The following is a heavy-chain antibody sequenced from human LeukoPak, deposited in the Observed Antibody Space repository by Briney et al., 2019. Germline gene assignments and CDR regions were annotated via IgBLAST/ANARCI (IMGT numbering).Heavy chain of an antibody. J-gene: IGHJ5*02. Sequence: GGSLRLSCAASGFTFSSYGMHWVRQAPGKGLEWVAVISYDGSNKYYADSVKGRFTISRDNSKNTLYLQMNSLRAEDTAVYYCAKDLTRYSRPNWFDPWGQGTLVTVSS. V-gene: IGHV3-30*18. CDR1: GFTFSSYG. D-gene: IGHD6-13*01. CDR3: AKDLTRYSRPNWFDP. CDR2: ISYDGSNK.